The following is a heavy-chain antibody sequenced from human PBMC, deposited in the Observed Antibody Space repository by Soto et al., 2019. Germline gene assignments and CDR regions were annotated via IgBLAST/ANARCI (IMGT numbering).Heavy chain of an antibody. J-gene: IGHJ6*02. CDR1: GYTFTTYD. CDR2: ISTYNGNT. Sequence: QVQLVQSGAEVKKPGASVKVSCKASGYTFTTYDISWVRQAPGQGLEWMGRISTYNGNTNYPQSLQGRLTMTTDTSTTTAYMELRSLRSDDTVVYYWARDTYHVLMVNAPNLYGMDVWGQGTTVTVSS. CDR3: ARDTYHVLMVNAPNLYGMDV. V-gene: IGHV1-18*01. D-gene: IGHD2-8*01.